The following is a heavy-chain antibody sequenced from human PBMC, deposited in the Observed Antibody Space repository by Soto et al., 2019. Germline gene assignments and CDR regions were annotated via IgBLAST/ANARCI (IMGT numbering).Heavy chain of an antibody. V-gene: IGHV3-74*01. Sequence: PGGSLRLSCAASGFTFSRYWMHWVRQVPGKGLAWVSRISSDGSSTSYADSVKGRFTISRDNAKNTLFLEMNSLRAEDTAVYYCARAEGISYYSGSGSFYWGQGILVTVSS. J-gene: IGHJ4*02. CDR1: GFTFSRYW. D-gene: IGHD3-10*01. CDR3: ARAEGISYYSGSGSFY. CDR2: ISSDGSST.